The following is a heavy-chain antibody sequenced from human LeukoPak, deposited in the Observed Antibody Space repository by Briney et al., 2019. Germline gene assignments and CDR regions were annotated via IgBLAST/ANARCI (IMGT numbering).Heavy chain of an antibody. V-gene: IGHV5-51*01. CDR1: GYNFASYW. D-gene: IGHD2-2*01. J-gene: IGHJ5*02. Sequence: GESLKISCKGSGYNFASYWIGWVRQMPGKGLEWMGIIYPGDSDTRYSPSFQGQVTISADKSISTAYLQWSSLKASDTAIYYCARRADCTSTSCYEYCDPWGQGTLVTVSS. CDR3: ARRADCTSTSCYEYCDP. CDR2: IYPGDSDT.